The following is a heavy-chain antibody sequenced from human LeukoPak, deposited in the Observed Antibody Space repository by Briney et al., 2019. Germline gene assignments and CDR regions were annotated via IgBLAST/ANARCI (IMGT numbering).Heavy chain of an antibody. CDR2: ISWNSGSI. V-gene: IGHV3-9*01. CDR1: GFTFDDYA. CDR3: AKDINGYPRGVDY. D-gene: IGHD2-8*01. J-gene: IGHJ4*02. Sequence: PGGSLRLSCAASGFTFDDYAMHWVRQAPGKGLEWVSGISWNSGSIGYADSVKGRFTISRDNAKNSLYLQMNSLRAEDTALYYCAKDINGYPRGVDYWGQGTLVTVSS.